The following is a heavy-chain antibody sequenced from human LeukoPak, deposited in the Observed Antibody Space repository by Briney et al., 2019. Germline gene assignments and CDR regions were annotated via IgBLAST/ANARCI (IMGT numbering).Heavy chain of an antibody. V-gene: IGHV3-48*03. Sequence: GGSLRLSCAASGFTFSSYEMNWVRQAPGKGLEWVSYISSSGSTIYYADSVRGRFAISGDSAKSSLYLQMNGLRADDTAVYYCARGTQLNAFDIWGQGTMVTVSS. CDR2: ISSSGSTI. J-gene: IGHJ3*02. CDR1: GFTFSSYE. D-gene: IGHD1-1*01. CDR3: ARGTQLNAFDI.